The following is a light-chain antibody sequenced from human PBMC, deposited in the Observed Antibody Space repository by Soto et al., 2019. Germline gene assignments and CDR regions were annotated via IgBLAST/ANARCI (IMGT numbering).Light chain of an antibody. CDR2: DAS. V-gene: IGKV3-11*01. J-gene: IGKJ5*01. CDR1: QSVSSY. CDR3: QQRSNWPIT. Sequence: EIVLTQSPATLSLSPGERATLSCRASQSVSSYLAWYQQKPGQAPRLLIYDASSRATGIPARFSGSGSGTDFTLTISSLEPEDFAVYYCQQRSNWPITFGKGTRLGIK.